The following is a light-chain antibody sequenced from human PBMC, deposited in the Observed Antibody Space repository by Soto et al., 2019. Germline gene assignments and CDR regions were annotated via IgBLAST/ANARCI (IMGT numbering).Light chain of an antibody. Sequence: QSFLTQPASVSVSPGQSITISCSGTSNEVGSCYPVSWYQHHPGRAPQLIIYEDIKRPSGVSDRFSASMSGNTASLTISGLQADDEADYFCCSYAGRTTPYVFGTGTKVTVL. V-gene: IGLV2-23*01. CDR3: CSYAGRTTPYV. J-gene: IGLJ1*01. CDR2: EDI. CDR1: SNEVGSCYP.